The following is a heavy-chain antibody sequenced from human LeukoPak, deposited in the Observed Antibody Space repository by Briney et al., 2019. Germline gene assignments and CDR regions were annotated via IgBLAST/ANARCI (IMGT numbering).Heavy chain of an antibody. V-gene: IGHV4-59*01. D-gene: IGHD3-10*01. CDR2: IYYTGGT. J-gene: IGHJ4*02. Sequence: SETLSLTCTVSGHSTNAYYWGWIRQSPGKGLQYIGYIYYTGGTHYSPSLHSRVTMSIDTSKNQFSLKLHSVTASDTAMYYCARVRDGPRGTHFDFWGQGTLVTVSS. CDR1: GHSTNAYY. CDR3: ARVRDGPRGTHFDF.